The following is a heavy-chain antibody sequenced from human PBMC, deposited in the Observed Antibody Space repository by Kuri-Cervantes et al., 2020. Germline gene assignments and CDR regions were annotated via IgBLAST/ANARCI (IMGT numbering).Heavy chain of an antibody. D-gene: IGHD2-2*01. CDR3: AKGRCSSTSCYDYYYYGMDV. V-gene: IGHV3-9*01. J-gene: IGHJ6*02. Sequence: SLKISCAASGFTFDDYAMHRVRQALGKGLEWVSGISWNSGSIGYADSVKGRFTISRDNAKNSLYLQMNSLRAEDTALYYCAKGRCSSTSCYDYYYYGMDVWGQGTTVTVSS. CDR2: ISWNSGSI. CDR1: GFTFDDYA.